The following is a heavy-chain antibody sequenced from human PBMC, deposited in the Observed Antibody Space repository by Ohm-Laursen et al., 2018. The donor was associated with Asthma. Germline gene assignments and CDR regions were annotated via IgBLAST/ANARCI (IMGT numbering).Heavy chain of an antibody. CDR3: ARDFIPHPGAFDI. V-gene: IGHV4-61*01. CDR2: IYYSGST. CDR1: GGSVSSGSYY. J-gene: IGHJ3*02. Sequence: PSETLSLTWTVSGGSVSSGSYYWSWIRQPPGKGLEWIGYIYYSGSTNYNPSLKSRVTISVDTSKNQFSLKLSSVTAADTAVYYCARDFIPHPGAFDIWGQGTMVTVSS. D-gene: IGHD3-16*02.